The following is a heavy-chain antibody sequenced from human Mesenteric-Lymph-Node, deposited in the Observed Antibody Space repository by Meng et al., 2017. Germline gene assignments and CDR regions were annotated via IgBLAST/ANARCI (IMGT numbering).Heavy chain of an antibody. CDR2: ISGSGGST. CDR1: GFTFSSYA. J-gene: IGHJ4*02. V-gene: IGHV3-23*01. CDR3: AKESQAYCGGDCYKNY. Sequence: GESLKISCAASGFTFSSYAMSWVRQAPGKGLEWVSAISGSGGSTYYADSVKGRFTISRDNSKNTLYLQMNSLRAEDTAIYYCAKESQAYCGGDCYKNYWGQGTLVTVSS. D-gene: IGHD2-21*02.